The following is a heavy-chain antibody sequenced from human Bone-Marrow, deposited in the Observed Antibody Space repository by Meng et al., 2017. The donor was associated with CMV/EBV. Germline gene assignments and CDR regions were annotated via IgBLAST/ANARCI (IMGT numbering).Heavy chain of an antibody. J-gene: IGHJ4*02. CDR1: GFTFSTYA. CDR3: AREHEYSSSFDY. CDR2: ISYDGSNK. D-gene: IGHD6-6*01. V-gene: IGHV3-30*04. Sequence: GGSLRLSCAASGFTFSTYAMHWVRQAPGKGLEWVAVISYDGSNKYYADSVKGRFTIPRDNSKNTLYLQMNSLRAEDTAVYYCAREHEYSSSFDYWGQGTLVTVSS.